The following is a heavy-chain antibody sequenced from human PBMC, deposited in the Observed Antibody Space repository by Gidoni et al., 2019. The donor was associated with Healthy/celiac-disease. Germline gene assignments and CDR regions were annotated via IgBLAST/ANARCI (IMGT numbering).Heavy chain of an antibody. Sequence: QVQLQQWGAGLLKPSEPLSLTCAVYGGSFSGYYWSWIRQPPGKGLEWIGEINNSGSTNYNPSLKSRVTISVDTSKNQFSLKLSSVTAADTAVYYCARGGLRFLEWGNNWFDPWGQGTLVTVSS. CDR1: GGSFSGYY. D-gene: IGHD3-3*01. J-gene: IGHJ5*02. CDR3: ARGGLRFLEWGNNWFDP. V-gene: IGHV4-34*01. CDR2: INNSGST.